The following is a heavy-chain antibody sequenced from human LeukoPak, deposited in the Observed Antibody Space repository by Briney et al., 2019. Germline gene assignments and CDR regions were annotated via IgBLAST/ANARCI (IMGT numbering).Heavy chain of an antibody. CDR1: GFTFSSYW. J-gene: IGHJ4*02. Sequence: PGGSLRLSCAASGFTFSSYWMSWVRQAPGKGLEWVANIKQDGSENFYVDPVKGRFTVSRDNAKNSLYLQMNSLRAEDTAVYYCARDGYCRSTSCFHGFDYWGQGTLVTVSS. D-gene: IGHD2-2*01. V-gene: IGHV3-7*01. CDR2: IKQDGSEN. CDR3: ARDGYCRSTSCFHGFDY.